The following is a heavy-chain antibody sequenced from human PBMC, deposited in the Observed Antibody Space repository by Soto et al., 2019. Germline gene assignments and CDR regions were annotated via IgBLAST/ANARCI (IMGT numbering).Heavy chain of an antibody. Sequence: KPSETLSLTCIVSGGSLSRYYWTWIRQPAGKGLEWIGRISTSGSTNYNPSLKSRVTMSVDTSKNQFSLKLSSVAAADTAVYYCAAYSSTLGTFDIWGQGTKVTVSS. CDR3: AAYSSTLGTFDI. J-gene: IGHJ3*02. V-gene: IGHV4-4*07. D-gene: IGHD6-13*01. CDR1: GGSLSRYY. CDR2: ISTSGST.